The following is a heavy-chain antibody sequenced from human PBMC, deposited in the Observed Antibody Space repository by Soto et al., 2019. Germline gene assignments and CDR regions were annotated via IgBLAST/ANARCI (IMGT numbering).Heavy chain of an antibody. CDR2: IIPIFGTA. CDR1: GGTFSSYA. CDR3: ATQGFTNYYHYGMDV. D-gene: IGHD3-10*01. J-gene: IGHJ6*04. Sequence: QVQLVQSGAEVKKPGSSVKVSCKASGGTFSSYAISWVRQAPGQGLEWMGGIIPIFGTANYAQKFQGRVTINADESTSTAYMELRSLRSEDTAVYSCATQGFTNYYHYGMDVWGKGTTVTVSS. V-gene: IGHV1-69*12.